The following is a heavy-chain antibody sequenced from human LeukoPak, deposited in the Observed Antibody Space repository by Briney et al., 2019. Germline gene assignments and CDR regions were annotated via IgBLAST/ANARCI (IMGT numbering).Heavy chain of an antibody. CDR2: IYHGGST. V-gene: IGHV4-38-2*02. D-gene: IGHD3-3*01. J-gene: IGHJ4*02. CDR1: GYSISSGYY. Sequence: SETLSLTCTVSGYSISSGYYRGWIRQPPGKGLEWIGSIYHGGSTYYNPSLKSRVTISVDTSKNQFSLKLSSVTAADTAVYYCARGDPSDFWSGSLYYFDYWGQGTLVTVSS. CDR3: ARGDPSDFWSGSLYYFDY.